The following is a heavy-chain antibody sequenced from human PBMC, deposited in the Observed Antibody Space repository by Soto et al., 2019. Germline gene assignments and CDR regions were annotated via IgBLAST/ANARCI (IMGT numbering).Heavy chain of an antibody. Sequence: PGEALKISCQGSGYRFTSYWIGWVRQMPGKGLEWMGIIYPGDSDTRYSPSFQGQVTISADKSISTAYLQWSSLKASDTAMYYCARGAPRDDILTGYYNVGENWFDPWGQGALVTVSS. J-gene: IGHJ5*02. V-gene: IGHV5-51*01. D-gene: IGHD3-9*01. CDR2: IYPGDSDT. CDR1: GYRFTSYW. CDR3: ARGAPRDDILTGYYNVGENWFDP.